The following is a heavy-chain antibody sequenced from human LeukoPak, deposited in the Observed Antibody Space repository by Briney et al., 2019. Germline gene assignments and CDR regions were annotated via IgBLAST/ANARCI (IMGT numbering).Heavy chain of an antibody. CDR1: GGSISSGDYY. J-gene: IGHJ5*02. CDR2: IYYSGST. D-gene: IGHD3-10*01. V-gene: IGHV4-30-4*01. Sequence: PSQTLSLTCTVSGGSISSGDYYWSWIRQPPGKGLEWIGYIYYSGSTYYNPSLKSRVTISVDTSKNQFSLKLSSVTAADTAVYYCASNYYGSGSYNLHFGDWFDPWGQGTLVTVSS. CDR3: ASNYYGSGSYNLHFGDWFDP.